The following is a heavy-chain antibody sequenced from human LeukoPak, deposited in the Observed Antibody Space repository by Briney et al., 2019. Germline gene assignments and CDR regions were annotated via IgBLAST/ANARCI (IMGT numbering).Heavy chain of an antibody. CDR1: GYTFTSYY. D-gene: IGHD3-22*01. Sequence: GASVKVSCKASGYTFTSYYMHWVRQAPGQGLEWMGIINPSGGSTSYAQKFQGRVTMTTDTSTSTAYMELRSLRSDDTAVYYCARDPPRFVITSNAYFDYWGQGTLVTVSS. V-gene: IGHV1-46*01. CDR2: INPSGGST. CDR3: ARDPPRFVITSNAYFDY. J-gene: IGHJ4*02.